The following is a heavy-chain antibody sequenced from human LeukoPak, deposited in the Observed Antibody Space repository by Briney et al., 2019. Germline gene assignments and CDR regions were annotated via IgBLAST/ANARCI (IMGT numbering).Heavy chain of an antibody. CDR2: LSSSSSYI. V-gene: IGHV3-21*01. J-gene: IGHJ5*02. CDR3: ARAGRAYSSSWYWFDP. Sequence: GGSLRLSCTASGFTFSSYSMNWVRQAPGKGLEWVSSLSSSSSYIDYADSVKGRFTISRDNAKNSLYLQMNSLRAEDTAVYYCARAGRAYSSSWYWFDPWGQGTLVTVSS. CDR1: GFTFSSYS. D-gene: IGHD6-13*01.